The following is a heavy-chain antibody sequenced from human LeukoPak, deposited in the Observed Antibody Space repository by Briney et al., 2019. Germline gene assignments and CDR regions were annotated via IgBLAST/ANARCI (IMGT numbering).Heavy chain of an antibody. CDR3: AKRRGLELLYYYYMDV. CDR1: GFTFSSHG. J-gene: IGHJ6*03. CDR2: ISPSGGIT. V-gene: IGHV3-23*01. Sequence: GGSLRLSCAASGFTFSSHGMNWVRQAPGKGLEWVSGISPSGGITYYTDSVKGRFTIPRDNSKNTLYLQMNSLRAEDTAVYYCAKRRGLELLYYYYMDVWGKGTTVTVSS. D-gene: IGHD1-7*01.